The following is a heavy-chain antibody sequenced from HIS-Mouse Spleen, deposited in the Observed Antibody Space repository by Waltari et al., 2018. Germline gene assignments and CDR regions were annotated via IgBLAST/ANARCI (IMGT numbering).Heavy chain of an antibody. V-gene: IGHV4-59*01. CDR3: ARASRDLLLPRYFDL. Sequence: QVQLQESGPGLVKPSETLSLTCTVSGGPISSYYCSWIRQPPGKGLEWIGYYSGSTNYNPSLKSRVTISVDTSKNQFSLKLSSVTAADTAVYYCARASRDLLLPRYFDLWGRGTLVTVSS. J-gene: IGHJ2*01. CDR2: YYSGST. CDR1: GGPISSYY.